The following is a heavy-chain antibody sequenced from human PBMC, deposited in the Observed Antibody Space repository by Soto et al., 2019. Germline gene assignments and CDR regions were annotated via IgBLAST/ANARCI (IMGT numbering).Heavy chain of an antibody. D-gene: IGHD3-3*01. J-gene: IGHJ5*02. Sequence: LGESLKISCAASGFTFSSYWMSWVRQAPGKGLEWVANIKQDGSEKYYVDSVKGRFTISRDNAKNSLYLQMNSLRAEDTAVYYCARDAPSGYYMYWFDPWGQGTLVTVSS. CDR2: IKQDGSEK. CDR3: ARDAPSGYYMYWFDP. V-gene: IGHV3-7*01. CDR1: GFTFSSYW.